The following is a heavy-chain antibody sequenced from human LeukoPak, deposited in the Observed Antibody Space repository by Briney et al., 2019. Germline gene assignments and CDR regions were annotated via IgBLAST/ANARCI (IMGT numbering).Heavy chain of an antibody. Sequence: PGGSLRPSCAASGFTFSSYGMHWVRQAPGKGLEWVAVISYDGSNKYYADSVKGRFTISRDNSKNTLYLQMNSLRAEDTAVYYCARDPIRYQLLDGNWFDPWGQGTLVTVSS. CDR1: GFTFSSYG. CDR3: ARDPIRYQLLDGNWFDP. CDR2: ISYDGSNK. D-gene: IGHD2-2*01. J-gene: IGHJ5*02. V-gene: IGHV3-30*03.